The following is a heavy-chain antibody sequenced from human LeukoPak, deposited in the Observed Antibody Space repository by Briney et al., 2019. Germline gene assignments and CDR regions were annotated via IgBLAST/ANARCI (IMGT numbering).Heavy chain of an antibody. CDR1: GFTFSSYG. J-gene: IGHJ6*03. D-gene: IGHD5-18*01. Sequence: GGSLRLSCAASGFTFSSYGMSWVRQAPGKGLEWVSAISGSGGSTYYADSVKGRFTISRDNAKNSLYLQMNTLRAEDTAVYYCAKASRFGYSYGPREYFYYMDVWGKGTTVTISS. V-gene: IGHV3-23*01. CDR3: AKASRFGYSYGPREYFYYMDV. CDR2: ISGSGGST.